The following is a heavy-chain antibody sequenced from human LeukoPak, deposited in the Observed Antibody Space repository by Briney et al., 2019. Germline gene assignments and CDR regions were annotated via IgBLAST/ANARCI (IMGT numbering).Heavy chain of an antibody. CDR2: INHSGST. Sequence: PSEALSLTCAVYGGSFSGYYWNWIRQPPGKGLEWIGEINHSGSTNYNPSLKSRVTISVDTSKNQFSLKLSSVTAADTAVYYCARGRAGNSSSSGFDYWGQGTLVTVSS. CDR3: ARGRAGNSSSSGFDY. D-gene: IGHD6-6*01. CDR1: GGSFSGYY. V-gene: IGHV4-34*01. J-gene: IGHJ4*02.